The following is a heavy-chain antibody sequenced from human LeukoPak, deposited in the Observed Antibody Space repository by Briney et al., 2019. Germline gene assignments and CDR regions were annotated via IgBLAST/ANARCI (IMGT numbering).Heavy chain of an antibody. CDR3: ATARRSTVVTLFDY. CDR1: GFTFSSYA. Sequence: PGGSLRLSCAASGFTFSSYAMHWVRQAPGKGLEWVAVISYDGSNKYYADSVKGRFTISRDNSKNTLYLQMNSLRAEDTVVYSCATARRSTVVTLFDYWGQGPLVTVSS. CDR2: ISYDGSNK. D-gene: IGHD4-23*01. V-gene: IGHV3-30-3*01. J-gene: IGHJ4*02.